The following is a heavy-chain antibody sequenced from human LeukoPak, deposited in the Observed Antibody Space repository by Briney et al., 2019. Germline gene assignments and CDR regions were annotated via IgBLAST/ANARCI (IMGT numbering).Heavy chain of an antibody. V-gene: IGHV4-59*01. CDR2: TRHSGAT. Sequence: NPSETLSLTCSVSGVSITSSYWSWIRQPPGKGLEWLGYTRHSGATSYNPSLKSRSTMSLDTSNNQFSLKLSSVTAADTAVYYCARSSGHSYGDFDYWGQGNLVTVSS. D-gene: IGHD5-18*01. CDR1: GVSITSSY. CDR3: ARSSGHSYGDFDY. J-gene: IGHJ4*02.